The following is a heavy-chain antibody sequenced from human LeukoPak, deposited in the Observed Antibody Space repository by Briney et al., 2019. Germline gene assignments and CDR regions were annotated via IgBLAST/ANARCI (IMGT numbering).Heavy chain of an antibody. CDR3: AKVLSRRLGYCSSTSCYLEWFDP. D-gene: IGHD2-2*01. V-gene: IGHV3-23*01. J-gene: IGHJ5*02. CDR1: GFTFSSYA. CDR2: ISGSGGST. Sequence: PGGSLRLSCAASGFTFSSYAMSWVRQAPGKGLEWVSAISGSGGSTYYADSVKGRFTISRDNSKNTLYLQMNSLRAEDTAVYYCAKVLSRRLGYCSSTSCYLEWFDPWGQGTLVTVSS.